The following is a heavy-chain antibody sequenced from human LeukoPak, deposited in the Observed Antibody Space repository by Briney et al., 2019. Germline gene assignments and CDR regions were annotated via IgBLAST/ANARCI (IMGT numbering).Heavy chain of an antibody. J-gene: IGHJ4*02. CDR2: IRCDGSKK. D-gene: IGHD3-3*01. CDR1: GFTFSSYG. V-gene: IGHV3-30*02. Sequence: GGSLRLSCAASGFTFSSYGMHWVRQAPGKGLEWVAFIRCDGSKKYYADYVKGRFTISRDNSKNTLYLQMNSLRAEDTAVYYCAKDSGEVLRFLEWSYFDYWGQGTLVTVSS. CDR3: AKDSGEVLRFLEWSYFDY.